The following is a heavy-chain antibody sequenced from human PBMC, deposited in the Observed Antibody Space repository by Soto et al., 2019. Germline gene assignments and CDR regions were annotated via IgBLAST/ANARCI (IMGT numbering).Heavy chain of an antibody. V-gene: IGHV4-59*01. Sequence: QVHLQESGPGLLKPSETLSLTCSVSGGPIRSYYLSWVRQAPGKGLEWIAYIAYTGITGYNPSPRSRVTISGDTSQNVFSLKMTSVTAADTAVDYCAREGFSGYEALDYWGQGILVTVSS. J-gene: IGHJ4*02. CDR2: IAYTGIT. CDR3: AREGFSGYEALDY. CDR1: GGPIRSYY. D-gene: IGHD5-12*01.